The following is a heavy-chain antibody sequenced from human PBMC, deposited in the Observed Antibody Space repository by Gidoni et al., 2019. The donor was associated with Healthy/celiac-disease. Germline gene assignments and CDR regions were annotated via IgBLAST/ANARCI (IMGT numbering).Heavy chain of an antibody. CDR1: GYTFTSYY. D-gene: IGHD2-15*01. CDR3: ARGYCRGGSCFEQNWFDP. V-gene: IGHV1-46*01. Sequence: VQVSCKASGYTFTSYYMHWVRQAPGQGLEWMGIINPSGGSTSYAQKFQGRVTMTRDTSTSTVYMELSSLRSEDTAVYYCARGYCRGGSCFEQNWFDPWGKGTLVTVSS. CDR2: INPSGGST. J-gene: IGHJ5*02.